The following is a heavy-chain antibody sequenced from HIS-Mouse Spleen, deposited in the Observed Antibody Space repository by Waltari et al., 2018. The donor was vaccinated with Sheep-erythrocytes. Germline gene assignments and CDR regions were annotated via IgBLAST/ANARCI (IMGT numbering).Heavy chain of an antibody. D-gene: IGHD6-6*01. CDR2: INHIGST. CDR1: GGSFSGYY. V-gene: IGHV4-34*01. CDR3: ARALSIAARPNWFDP. J-gene: IGHJ5*02. Sequence: QVQLQQWGAGRLKPSETLSLTCAVYGGSFSGYYWRWIRKPPGRGLEWMGEINHIGSTNYNPSLKSRVTISVDTSKNQFSLKLSSVTAADTAVYYCARALSIAARPNWFDPWGQGTLVTVSS.